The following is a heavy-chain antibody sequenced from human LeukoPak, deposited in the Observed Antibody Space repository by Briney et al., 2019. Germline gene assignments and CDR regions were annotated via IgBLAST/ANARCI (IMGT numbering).Heavy chain of an antibody. V-gene: IGHV4-4*09. J-gene: IGHJ5*02. Sequence: SETLSLTCTVSGGSISSYYWSWIRQPAGKGLEWIGYIYTSGSTNYNPSLKSRVTISVDTSKNQFSLKLSSVTAAAPAVYYCARRRVAAGHLSNWFDPWGQGTLVTVSS. CDR2: IYTSGST. D-gene: IGHD2-15*01. CDR3: ARRRVAAGHLSNWFDP. CDR1: GGSISSYY.